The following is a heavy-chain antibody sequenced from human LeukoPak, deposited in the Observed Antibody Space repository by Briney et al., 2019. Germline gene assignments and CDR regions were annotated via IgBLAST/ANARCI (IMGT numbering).Heavy chain of an antibody. CDR3: AGVTGTTEWFDY. CDR2: INSDGSST. CDR1: GFTFSSYW. D-gene: IGHD1-20*01. Sequence: GGSLRLSCAASGFTFSSYWMHWVRQAPGKGLVWVSRINSDGSSTSYADSVKGRFTISRDNAKNTLYLQMNSLRAEDTAVYYCAGVTGTTEWFDYWGQGTLLTVSS. J-gene: IGHJ4*02. V-gene: IGHV3-74*01.